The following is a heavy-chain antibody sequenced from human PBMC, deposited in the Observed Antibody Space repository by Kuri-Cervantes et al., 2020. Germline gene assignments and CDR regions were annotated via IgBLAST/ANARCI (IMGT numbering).Heavy chain of an antibody. CDR2: IYYSGST. CDR1: NYSISSGNY. CDR3: AREDDYAHFDY. V-gene: IGHV4-59*01. J-gene: IGHJ4*02. D-gene: IGHD4/OR15-4a*01. Sequence: SQTLSLTCVISNYSISSGNYWAWIRQPPGKGLEWIGYIYYSGSTNYNPSLKSRVTISVDTSKNQFSLKLSSVTAADTAVYYCAREDDYAHFDYWGQGTLVTVSS.